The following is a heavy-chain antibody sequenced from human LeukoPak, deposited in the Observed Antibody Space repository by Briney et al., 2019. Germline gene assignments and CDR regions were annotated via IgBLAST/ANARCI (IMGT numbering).Heavy chain of an antibody. CDR3: ARGLTGYSSSRFDP. D-gene: IGHD6-13*01. CDR1: GGSISSYY. CDR2: IYTSGST. V-gene: IGHV4-4*07. J-gene: IGHJ5*02. Sequence: SETLSLTCTVSGGSISSYYWSWIRQPAGKGLEWIGRIYTSGSTNYNPSLKSRVTMSVDTSKNQFSLKLSSVTAADTAVYYCARGLTGYSSSRFDPWGQGTLVTVSS.